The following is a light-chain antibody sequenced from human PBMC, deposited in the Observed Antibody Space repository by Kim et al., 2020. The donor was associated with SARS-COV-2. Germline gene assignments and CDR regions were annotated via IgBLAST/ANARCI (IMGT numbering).Light chain of an antibody. V-gene: IGLV2-11*03. CDR2: DVT. J-gene: IGLJ2*01. Sequence: GQSVTIACTGTNGDVGGYNFVSWYQQHPDKAPKLMIYDVTQRPSGVPDRFSGSKSGNTASLTISGLQAEDESDYYCCSYAGSYSVVFGGGTQLTVL. CDR3: CSYAGSYSVV. CDR1: NGDVGGYNF.